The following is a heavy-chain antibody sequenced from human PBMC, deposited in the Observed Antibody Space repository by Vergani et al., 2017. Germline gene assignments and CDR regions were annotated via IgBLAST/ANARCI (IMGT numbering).Heavy chain of an antibody. V-gene: IGHV3-21*01. CDR3: ARVTRHFSTTSCYGAVVN. D-gene: IGHD2-2*01. J-gene: IGHJ4*02. CDR2: IRIDNTYI. Sequence: EVHLVESGGGLVKPGGSLRRSCAASGFTFSSYSMNWVRQAPGKGLEWVSSIRIDNTYIYYADSVKGRFTISRDNAKNSLYLQMNSLRAEDTAVYYCARVTRHFSTTSCYGAVVNWGQGTLVTVSS. CDR1: GFTFSSYS.